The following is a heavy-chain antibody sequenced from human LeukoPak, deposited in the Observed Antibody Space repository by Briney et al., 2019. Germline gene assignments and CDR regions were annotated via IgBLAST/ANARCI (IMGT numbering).Heavy chain of an antibody. J-gene: IGHJ6*03. V-gene: IGHV4-4*07. D-gene: IGHD7-27*01. CDR3: ARTKSGYYFMDV. Sequence: SETLSLTCTVSGDSISSYYWSWIRQPAGKGLEWIGRIYNSGSTNYNPSLKSRVTMSVDTSKYQFFLRLSSVSAADTAVYYCARTKSGYYFMDVWGKGTTVTVSS. CDR1: GDSISSYY. CDR2: IYNSGST.